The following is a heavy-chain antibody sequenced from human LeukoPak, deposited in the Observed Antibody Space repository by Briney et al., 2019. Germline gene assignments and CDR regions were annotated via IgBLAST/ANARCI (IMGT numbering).Heavy chain of an antibody. V-gene: IGHV4-4*07. CDR2: IYTSGST. J-gene: IGHJ4*02. D-gene: IGHD3-3*01. CDR3: ARDKGVDYDFWSGYYSRFDY. CDR1: GGSISSYY. Sequence: SETLSLTCTVSGGSISSYYGSWIRQPAGKGLEWIGRIYTSGSTNYNPSLKSRVTMSVDTSKNQFSLKLSSVTAADTAVYYCARDKGVDYDFWSGYYSRFDYWGQGTLVTVSS.